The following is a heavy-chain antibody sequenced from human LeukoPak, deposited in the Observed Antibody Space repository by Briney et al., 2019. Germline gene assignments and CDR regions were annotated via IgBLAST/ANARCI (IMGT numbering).Heavy chain of an antibody. Sequence: GGSLRLSCAAPGINFSSYWMSLVRQAPGKGLEWVASIKQDGSEKYYMDSVKGRFTISRDNAKNSLYLQMNSLRAEDTAVYYCAPEIENWGQGTLVTVSS. CDR1: GINFSSYW. CDR2: IKQDGSEK. CDR3: APEIEN. V-gene: IGHV3-7*01. D-gene: IGHD5-24*01. J-gene: IGHJ4*02.